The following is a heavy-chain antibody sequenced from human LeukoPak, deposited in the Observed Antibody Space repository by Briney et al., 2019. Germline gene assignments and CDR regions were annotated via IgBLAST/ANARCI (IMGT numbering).Heavy chain of an antibody. V-gene: IGHV4-59*11. CDR1: GGSISSHY. Sequence: PSETLSLTCTVSGGSISSHYWSWIRQPPGKGLEWIGYIYYSGSTNYNPSLKSRLTISVDTSKNQFSLKLSSVTAADTAVYYCARVVDTAMAFDYWGQGTLVTVSS. CDR3: ARVVDTAMAFDY. J-gene: IGHJ4*02. CDR2: IYYSGST. D-gene: IGHD5-18*01.